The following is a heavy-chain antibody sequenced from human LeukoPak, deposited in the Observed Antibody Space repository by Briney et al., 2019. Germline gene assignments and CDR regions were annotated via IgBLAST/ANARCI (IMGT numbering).Heavy chain of an antibody. CDR1: GYSLTKYW. J-gene: IGHJ4*02. CDR3: ARRRSGNYTFFFDY. V-gene: IGHV5-51*01. CDR2: IYPGDSGT. D-gene: IGHD1-26*01. Sequence: GESLKISCRASGYSLTKYWIGWVRQMPGKGLQWMGIIYPGDSGTRYSPSFQGQVTISTDKSINTAYLQWSSLKSSDTAIYYCARRRSGNYTFFFDYWGQGTLVTVSS.